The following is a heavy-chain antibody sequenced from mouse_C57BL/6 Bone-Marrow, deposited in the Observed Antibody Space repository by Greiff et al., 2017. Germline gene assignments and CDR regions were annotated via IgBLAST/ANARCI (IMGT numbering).Heavy chain of an antibody. Sequence: EVQLMESGGDLVKPGGSLKLSCAASGFTFSSYGMSWVRQTPDKRLEWVATISSGGSYTYYPDSVKGRFTISRDNAKITLYQQMCSLESEDTAMYNCARLGRRGYFDVWGTGTTVTVSS. CDR1: GFTFSSYG. V-gene: IGHV5-6*01. D-gene: IGHD1-1*01. CDR2: ISSGGSYT. J-gene: IGHJ1*03. CDR3: ARLGRRGYFDV.